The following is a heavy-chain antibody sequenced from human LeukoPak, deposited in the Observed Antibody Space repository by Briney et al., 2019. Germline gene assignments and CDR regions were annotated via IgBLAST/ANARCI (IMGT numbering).Heavy chain of an antibody. CDR1: GFTFRHFW. CDR2: IKETGSET. V-gene: IGHV3-7*01. CDR3: AREDGYCSGGNCYSYFDS. Sequence: GALRISCAGFGFTFRHFWMGWVRQASGKGLGGVGYIKETGSETYYVDSVKGRFTITRDNTRNSLFLQMYSLRAEDTAVYFCAREDGYCSGGNCYSYFDSWGQGTLVTVSS. J-gene: IGHJ4*02. D-gene: IGHD2-15*01.